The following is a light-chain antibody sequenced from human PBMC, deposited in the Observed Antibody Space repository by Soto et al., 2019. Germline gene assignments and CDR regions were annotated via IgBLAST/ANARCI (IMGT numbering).Light chain of an antibody. CDR2: GAS. CDR1: QSVSSSY. Sequence: EIVLTQSPGTLSLSPGERATLSCRASQSVSSSYLAWYQQAPGQAPRLLIYGASSRATGIPDRFSVSGSGTDFTLTISRLEPEDFAVYYCQQYGSSLLTFGRGTKVEIK. J-gene: IGKJ4*01. CDR3: QQYGSSLLT. V-gene: IGKV3-20*01.